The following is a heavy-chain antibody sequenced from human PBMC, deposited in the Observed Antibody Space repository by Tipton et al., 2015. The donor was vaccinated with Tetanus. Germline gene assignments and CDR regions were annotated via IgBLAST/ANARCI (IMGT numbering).Heavy chain of an antibody. CDR3: AKDPESRGWFDP. Sequence: SLRLSCAASGFTFSNYAMAWVRQAPGKGLEWVSGISVRGSHTYYADPVKGRFSISRDNSKNTAYLQMNSLRDEDTAVYYCAKDPESRGWFDPWGQGTLVSVSS. CDR1: GFTFSNYA. V-gene: IGHV3-23*01. D-gene: IGHD1-14*01. J-gene: IGHJ5*02. CDR2: ISVRGSHT.